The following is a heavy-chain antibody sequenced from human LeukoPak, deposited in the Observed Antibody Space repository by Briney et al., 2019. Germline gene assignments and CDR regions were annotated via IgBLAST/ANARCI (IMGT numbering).Heavy chain of an antibody. V-gene: IGHV3-48*01. CDR1: GFTYSSYS. J-gene: IGHJ4*02. Sequence: GGSLRLSCAASGFTYSSYSMNWVRQAPGKGLEWVSYIDSSSSTIYYADSVKGRFTISRDNAKNSLYLQMNSLRAEDTAVYYCASPFDYWGQGTLVTVSS. CDR3: ASPFDY. CDR2: IDSSSSTI.